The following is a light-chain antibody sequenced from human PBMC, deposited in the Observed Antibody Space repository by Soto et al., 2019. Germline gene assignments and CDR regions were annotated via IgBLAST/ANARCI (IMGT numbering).Light chain of an antibody. Sequence: DIQMTQSPSSLSASVGDRVTITCRASQGISTYLAWYQQKPGKVPKLLIYAASTLQSGVPSRFSGSGSGTDFTLTISSLQPEDVATYYCEEYNSAPRLTFGGGTKVEIK. CDR1: QGISTY. V-gene: IGKV1-27*01. CDR3: EEYNSAPRLT. J-gene: IGKJ4*01. CDR2: AAS.